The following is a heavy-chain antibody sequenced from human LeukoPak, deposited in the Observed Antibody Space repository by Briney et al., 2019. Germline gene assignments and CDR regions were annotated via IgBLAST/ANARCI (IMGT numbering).Heavy chain of an antibody. V-gene: IGHV3-53*01. CDR3: TRDLTGTTWSENDY. CDR1: GLSVRGSY. CDR2: IYRGDKT. J-gene: IGHJ4*02. Sequence: GGSLRLSCVPSGLSVRGSYMRCVRHAPGKGLEWVSVIYRGDKTYYSDSVKGRFTISRDTSKNTLYLQMNNPGADDTAMYYCTRDLTGTTWSENDYWGQGTLVTISS. D-gene: IGHD6-13*01.